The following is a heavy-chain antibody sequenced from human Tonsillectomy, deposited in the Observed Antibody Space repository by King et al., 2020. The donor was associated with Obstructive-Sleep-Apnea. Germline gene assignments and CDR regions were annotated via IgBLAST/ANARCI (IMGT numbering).Heavy chain of an antibody. V-gene: IGHV1-18*04. CDR1: GYTFTSYG. CDR3: ARDTYSNCSSTSCYGYYYYGMDV. Sequence: QLVQSGAEVKKPGASVKVSCKASGYTFTSYGISWVRQAPGQGPEWMGWISAYNGNTNYAQKLQGRVTMTTDTSTSTVYMELRGLRSDDTAVYYCARDTYSNCSSTSCYGYYYYGMDVWGQGTTVTVSS. J-gene: IGHJ6*02. D-gene: IGHD2-2*01. CDR2: ISAYNGNT.